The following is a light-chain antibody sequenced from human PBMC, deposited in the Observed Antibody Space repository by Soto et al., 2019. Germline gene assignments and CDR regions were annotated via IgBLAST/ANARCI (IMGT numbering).Light chain of an antibody. J-gene: IGKJ1*01. CDR2: GAS. V-gene: IGKV3-15*01. CDR1: QSVSSN. CDR3: QQYNDWRRT. Sequence: DIVMTQSPATLSVSPGERATLSCRASQSVSSNLAWYQQKRGQAPRLLMYGASTRATGIPVRFSGSGSGTECTLNISSLHSEDFAVYFCQQYNDWRRTFGQGTNVEIK.